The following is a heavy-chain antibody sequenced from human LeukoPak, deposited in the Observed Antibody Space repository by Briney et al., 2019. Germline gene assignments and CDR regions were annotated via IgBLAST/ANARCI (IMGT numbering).Heavy chain of an antibody. Sequence: GGPLRLSCAASGFTFSDYYMSWLRQAPGKGLEWVSYILKSGTSTKYADSVKGRFSISRDNAKQSLYLQLNSLTAEDTAVYYCARVRSSGSPLDYWGQGTLVTVSS. CDR2: ILKSGTST. D-gene: IGHD3-10*01. CDR3: ARVRSSGSPLDY. J-gene: IGHJ4*02. V-gene: IGHV3-11*05. CDR1: GFTFSDYY.